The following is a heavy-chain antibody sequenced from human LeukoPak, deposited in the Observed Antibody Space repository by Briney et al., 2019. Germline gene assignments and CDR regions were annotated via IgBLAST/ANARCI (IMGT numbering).Heavy chain of an antibody. CDR3: ATSIAARGYYYMDV. D-gene: IGHD6-6*01. Sequence: ASVKVSCKASGYTFTSYYMHWVRQAPGQGLEWMGIINPSGGSTSYAQKFQGRVTMTRDMSTSTVYMEQSSLRSEDTAVYYCATSIAARGYYYMDVWGKGTTVTASS. V-gene: IGHV1-46*01. CDR1: GYTFTSYY. CDR2: INPSGGST. J-gene: IGHJ6*03.